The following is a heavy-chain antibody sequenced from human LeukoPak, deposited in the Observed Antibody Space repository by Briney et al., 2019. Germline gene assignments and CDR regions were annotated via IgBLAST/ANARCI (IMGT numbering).Heavy chain of an antibody. V-gene: IGHV4-38-2*02. CDR1: GYSISSGYY. CDR2: IYHSGST. CDR3: ARGPAMVRGVLVFGMDV. J-gene: IGHJ6*02. Sequence: SETLSLTCTVSGYSISSGYYWGWIRQPPGKGLEWIGSIYHSGSTYYNPSLKSRVTISVDTSKNQFSLKLSSVTAADTAVYYCARGPAMVRGVLVFGMDVWGQGTTVTVSS. D-gene: IGHD3-10*01.